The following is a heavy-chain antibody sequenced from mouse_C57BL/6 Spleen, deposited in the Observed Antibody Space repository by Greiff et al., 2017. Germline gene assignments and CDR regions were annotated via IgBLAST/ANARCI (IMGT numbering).Heavy chain of an antibody. D-gene: IGHD2-3*01. CDR3: ARRLLLYYAMDY. CDR2: ISDGGSYT. Sequence: EVHLVESGGGLVKPGGSLKLSCAASGFTFSSYAMSWVRQTPEKRLEWVATISDGGSYTYYPDNVKGRFTISRDNAKNNLYLQMSHLKSEDTAMYYCARRLLLYYAMDYWGQGTSVTVSS. CDR1: GFTFSSYA. V-gene: IGHV5-4*01. J-gene: IGHJ4*01.